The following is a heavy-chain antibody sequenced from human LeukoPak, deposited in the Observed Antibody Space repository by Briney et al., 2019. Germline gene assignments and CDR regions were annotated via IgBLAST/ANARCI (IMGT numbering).Heavy chain of an antibody. V-gene: IGHV4-59*08. D-gene: IGHD3-10*01. Sequence: SETLSLTCTVSGGSINKYYWNWIRQPPGKGLECVGYIYSSGSTNYNPSLKSRVTISVDSSKNQFSLKMTSVTAADTAVYYCARHFDYDSGGDPFDIWGQGTMVTVSS. J-gene: IGHJ3*02. CDR3: ARHFDYDSGGDPFDI. CDR1: GGSINKYY. CDR2: IYSSGST.